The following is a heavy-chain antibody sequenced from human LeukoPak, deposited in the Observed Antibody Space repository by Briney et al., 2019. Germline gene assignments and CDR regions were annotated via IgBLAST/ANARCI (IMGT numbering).Heavy chain of an antibody. CDR2: MNPNSGNT. Sequence: GASVKVSCKASGYTFTSYDINWVRQATGQGLEWMGWMNPNSGNTGYAQKFQGRVTMTTDTSTSTAYMELRSLRSDDTAVYYCARVVTLYYYYYMDVWGKGTTVTVSS. V-gene: IGHV1-8*01. J-gene: IGHJ6*03. CDR1: GYTFTSYD. CDR3: ARVVTLYYYYYMDV.